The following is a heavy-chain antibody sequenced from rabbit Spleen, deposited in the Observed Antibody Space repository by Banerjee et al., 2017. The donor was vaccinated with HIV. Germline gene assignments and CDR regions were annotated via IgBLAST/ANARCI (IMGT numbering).Heavy chain of an antibody. CDR3: ARDSGSSFSSYGMDL. V-gene: IGHV1S40*01. D-gene: IGHD8-1*01. Sequence: QSLEESGGDLVKPGASLTLTCKASGLDLNSRYWICWVRQAPGKGLEWIACIDTGSSGFTYFATWAKGRFTCSKTSSTTVTLQMTSLTVADTAIYFCARDSGSSFSSYGMDLWGQGTLVTVS. CDR1: GLDLNSRYW. CDR2: IDTGSSGFT. J-gene: IGHJ6*01.